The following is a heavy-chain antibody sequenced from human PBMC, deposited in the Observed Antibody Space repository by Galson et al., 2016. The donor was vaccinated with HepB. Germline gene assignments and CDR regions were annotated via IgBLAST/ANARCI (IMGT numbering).Heavy chain of an antibody. CDR3: ARHPGLELLDY. CDR1: GGSISGRSYY. V-gene: IGHV4-39*01. J-gene: IGHJ4*02. CDR2: IYHGGNT. D-gene: IGHD1-7*01. Sequence: ETLSLTCTVSGGSISGRSYYWGWIRQPPGKGLEWIGSIYHGGNTYHNPSLKSRVTISVDTSKNQFSLKLSSVTAADTAVYYCARHPGLELLDYWGQGTLVTVS.